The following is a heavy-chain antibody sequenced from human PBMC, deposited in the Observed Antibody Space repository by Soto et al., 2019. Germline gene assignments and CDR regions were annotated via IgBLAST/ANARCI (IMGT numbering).Heavy chain of an antibody. CDR1: GGSFVCYY. J-gene: IGHJ4*02. V-gene: IGHV4-34*01. Sequence: SETLAITCAVYGGSFVCYYWSWIRQPPGKGLEWIGSIYHSWNTYYNPSLKSRVTISVDTSKNQFSLKLSSVTAADTAVYYCARDWGCRGGSCYYFDYWGQGNMVTVSS. CDR2: IYHSWNT. CDR3: ARDWGCRGGSCYYFDY. D-gene: IGHD2-15*01.